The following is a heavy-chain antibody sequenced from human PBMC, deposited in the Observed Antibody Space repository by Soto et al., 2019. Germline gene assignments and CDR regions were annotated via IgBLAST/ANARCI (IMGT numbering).Heavy chain of an antibody. CDR1: IDSMNSGGYY. J-gene: IGHJ6*02. CDR3: ARRGGSSSGYYYYAMDV. CDR2: IYSNGDT. D-gene: IGHD6-6*01. Sequence: QVQLQESGPGLVKPSQTLSLTCSVSIDSMNSGGYYWSWIRQHPGKGLEWIGYIYSNGDTYYNPSLKIRVTISVNTSKNQFSLNLTSVTAADTAVYYCARRGGSSSGYYYYAMDVWGQGTTVTVSS. V-gene: IGHV4-31*03.